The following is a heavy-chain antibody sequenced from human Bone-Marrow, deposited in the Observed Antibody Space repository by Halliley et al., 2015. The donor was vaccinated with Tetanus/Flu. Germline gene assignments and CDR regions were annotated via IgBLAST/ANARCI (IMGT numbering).Heavy chain of an antibody. D-gene: IGHD1-7*01. V-gene: IGHV3-21*01. J-gene: IGHJ4*02. CDR3: SRSLVQTTGDY. Sequence: LGWVSSISSFSTYIYQPDSLKGRFTISRDDAKNSLFLQINSLRADDTAVYYCSRSLVQTTGDYWGQGTLVTVSS. CDR2: ISSFSTYI.